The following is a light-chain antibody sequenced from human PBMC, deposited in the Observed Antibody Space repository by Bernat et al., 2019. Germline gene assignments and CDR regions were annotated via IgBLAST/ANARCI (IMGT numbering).Light chain of an antibody. V-gene: IGLV2-14*01. CDR2: DVS. CDR3: RSYTSSITLYV. J-gene: IGLJ1*01. Sequence: QSALTQPASVSGSPGQSITISCTGTSSDVGGYNFVSWYQQHPGKAPKLMIFDVSNRPSGVSDRFCASQSGHTASLTISGLQAEDEADYHCRSYTSSITLYVFGTGTKVTVL. CDR1: SSDVGGYNF.